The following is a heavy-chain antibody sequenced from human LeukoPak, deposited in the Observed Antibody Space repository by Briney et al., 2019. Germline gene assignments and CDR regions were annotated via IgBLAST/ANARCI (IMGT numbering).Heavy chain of an antibody. CDR2: IYYSGST. Sequence: KPSETLSLTCTVSGGSISSYYWSWIRQPPGKGLEWIGYIYYSGSTNYNPSLKSRVTISVDTSKNPFSLKLSSVTAADTAVYYCARHGKYYDILTGYYIGQFDAFDIWGQGTMVTVSS. J-gene: IGHJ3*02. D-gene: IGHD3-9*01. V-gene: IGHV4-59*08. CDR3: ARHGKYYDILTGYYIGQFDAFDI. CDR1: GGSISSYY.